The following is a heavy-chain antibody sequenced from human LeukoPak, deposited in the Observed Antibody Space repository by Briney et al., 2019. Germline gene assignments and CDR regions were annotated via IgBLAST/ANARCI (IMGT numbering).Heavy chain of an antibody. CDR2: INSDGSSA. D-gene: IGHD6-13*01. V-gene: IGHV3-74*03. CDR3: TRDFYSSSWD. Sequence: GGSLRLSCAASGFTFSSYNMNWVRQAPGKWLEWVSRINSDGSSATYADSVKGRFTTSRDNAKKMLFLQMNSLRAEDTAVYYCTRDFYSSSWDWGQGALVTVSS. CDR1: GFTFSSYN. J-gene: IGHJ1*01.